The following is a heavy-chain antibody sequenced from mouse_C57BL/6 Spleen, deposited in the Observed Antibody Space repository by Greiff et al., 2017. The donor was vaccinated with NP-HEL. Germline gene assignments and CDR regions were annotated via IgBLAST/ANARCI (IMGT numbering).Heavy chain of an antibody. CDR2: INPSSGYT. D-gene: IGHD2-5*01. Sequence: QVQLQQSGAELARPGASVKMSCKASGYTFTSYSMHWVKQRPGQGLEWIGYINPSSGYTKYNQKFKDKATLTADKSSSTAYMQLSSLTSEDSAVYYCERGDSNYVLDWLAYWGQGTLVTVSA. V-gene: IGHV1-4*01. J-gene: IGHJ3*01. CDR1: GYTFTSYS. CDR3: ERGDSNYVLDWLAY.